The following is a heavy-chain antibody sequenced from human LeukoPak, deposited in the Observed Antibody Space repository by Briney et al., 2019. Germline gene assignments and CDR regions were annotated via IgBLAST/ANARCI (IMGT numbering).Heavy chain of an antibody. Sequence: NPSETLSLTCTVSGGSISSYYWSWIRQPAGKGLEWIGRIYTSGSTNYNPSLKSRVTTSVDTSKNQFSLKLSSVTAADTAVYYCARMIRGGTYAYYYYYMDVWGKGTTVTISS. CDR3: ARMIRGGTYAYYYYYMDV. V-gene: IGHV4-4*07. CDR2: IYTSGST. CDR1: GGSISSYY. D-gene: IGHD3-10*01. J-gene: IGHJ6*03.